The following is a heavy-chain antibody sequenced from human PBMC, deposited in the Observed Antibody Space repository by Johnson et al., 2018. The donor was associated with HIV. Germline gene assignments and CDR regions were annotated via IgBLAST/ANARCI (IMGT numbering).Heavy chain of an antibody. Sequence: QVQLVESGGGVVRPGGSLRLSCAASGFTFDDYGMSWVRQAPGKGPEWVAVISFDGNLKKYADSVKGRFTISRDNSKNSLYLQMNSLRAEDPAVYYCARDLWVEVAGTGDDCFDMWGQGTMVTVSS. CDR1: GFTFDDYG. J-gene: IGHJ3*02. D-gene: IGHD6-19*01. V-gene: IGHV3-33*08. CDR2: ISFDGNLK. CDR3: ARDLWVEVAGTGDDCFDM.